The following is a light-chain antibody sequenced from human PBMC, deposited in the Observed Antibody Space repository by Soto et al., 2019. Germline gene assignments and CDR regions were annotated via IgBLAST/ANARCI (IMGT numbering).Light chain of an antibody. V-gene: IGLV2-14*01. J-gene: IGLJ1*01. CDR1: SSDVGGYYY. CDR2: QVT. Sequence: QSAMAQHASVSGSTGQSITISCTGTSSDVGGYYYVSWYQHHPGQAPKLMIYQVTNRPSGVSDRFSGSKSGNTASLTISGLQAEDEADYYCTSYTSSSTFYVFGTGTKVTVL. CDR3: TSYTSSSTFYV.